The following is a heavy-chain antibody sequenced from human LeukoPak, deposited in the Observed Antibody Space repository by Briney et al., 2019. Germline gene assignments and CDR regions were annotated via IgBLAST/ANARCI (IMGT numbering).Heavy chain of an antibody. CDR1: GDTFINYY. CDR3: ARGSSDSSGWPY. Sequence: GASVKVSCKASGDTFINYYMHWVRQAPGQGLEWMGWINPNSGGTNYAQKFQGRVTMTRDTSISTAYMELSRLRSDDTAVYYCARGSSDSSGWPYWGQGTLVTVSS. D-gene: IGHD6-19*01. CDR2: INPNSGGT. J-gene: IGHJ4*02. V-gene: IGHV1-2*02.